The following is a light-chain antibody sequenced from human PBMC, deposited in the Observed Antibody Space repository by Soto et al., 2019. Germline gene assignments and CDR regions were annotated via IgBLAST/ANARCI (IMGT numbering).Light chain of an antibody. V-gene: IGKV3-11*01. CDR1: QSVSSY. Sequence: EIVLTQSPATLSLSPGERATLSCRASQSVSSYLAWYQQKPGQAPRLLIYDASNRATGIPARFSGSGSGTDFTLTIGSLEPEDFAVYYCQQGSEWPPFTLGHGTKVDIK. J-gene: IGKJ3*01. CDR2: DAS. CDR3: QQGSEWPPFT.